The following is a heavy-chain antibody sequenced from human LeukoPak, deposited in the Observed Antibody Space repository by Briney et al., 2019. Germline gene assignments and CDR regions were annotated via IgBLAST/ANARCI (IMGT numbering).Heavy chain of an antibody. Sequence: ASVKVFCKASGYTFTGYYMHWVRQAPGQGLEWMGWINPNSGGTNYAQKFQGRVTMTRDTSISTAYMELSRLRSDDTAVYYCARDGRTGGYYYYGMDVWGQGTTVTVSS. CDR3: ARDGRTGGYYYYGMDV. CDR1: GYTFTGYY. D-gene: IGHD2-8*02. V-gene: IGHV1-2*02. J-gene: IGHJ6*02. CDR2: INPNSGGT.